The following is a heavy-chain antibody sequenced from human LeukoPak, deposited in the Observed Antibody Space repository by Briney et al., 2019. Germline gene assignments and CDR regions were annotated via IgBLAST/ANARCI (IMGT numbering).Heavy chain of an antibody. CDR3: VRDRNDFWSGFPY. J-gene: IGHJ4*02. CDR1: GNTFTYYY. V-gene: IGHV1-2*02. D-gene: IGHD3-3*01. CDR2: INPDSGGT. Sequence: ASVKVSCKASGNTFTYYYFHWVRQAPGQGLEWMGWINPDSGGTGYAEKFKGRVTLTRDRTISTVYMEMSSLRSDDTAIYYCVRDRNDFWSGFPYWGQGTLVTVSS.